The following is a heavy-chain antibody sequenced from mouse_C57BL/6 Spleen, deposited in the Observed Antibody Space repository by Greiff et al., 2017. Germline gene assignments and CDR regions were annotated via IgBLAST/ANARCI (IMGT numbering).Heavy chain of an antibody. CDR3: ARELGYYGSRGYARDY. CDR1: GYSITSGYY. V-gene: IGHV3-6*01. J-gene: IGHJ4*01. CDR2: ISYDGSN. Sequence: ESGPGLVKPSQSLSLTCSVTGYSITSGYYWNWIRQFPGHKLEWMGYISYDGSNNYNPSLKNRISITRDTSKNQFFLKLNSVTTEDTATYYCARELGYYGSRGYARDYWGQGTSVTVSS. D-gene: IGHD1-1*01.